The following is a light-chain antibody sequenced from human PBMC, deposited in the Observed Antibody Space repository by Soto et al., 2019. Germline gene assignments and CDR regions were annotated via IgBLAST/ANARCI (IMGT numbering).Light chain of an antibody. CDR3: QQRSNWAT. J-gene: IGKJ3*01. CDR2: DAS. V-gene: IGKV3-11*01. CDR1: QSVSRN. Sequence: EIVLTQSPATLCLSPGERATLSCRASQSVSRNLAWYQQKPGQAPRLLIYDASNRATGIPARFSGSGSVTDFTLTISSLEPEDFAVYYCQQRSNWATFGPGTKWIS.